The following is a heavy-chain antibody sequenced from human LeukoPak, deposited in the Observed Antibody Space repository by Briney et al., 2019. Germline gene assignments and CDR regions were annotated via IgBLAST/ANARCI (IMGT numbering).Heavy chain of an antibody. D-gene: IGHD6-19*01. CDR3: ATKVAGTSHFSY. Sequence: GGSLRLSCAASGFTFSDYYMSWIRQAPGKGLEWVSYISSSSSYTNYADSVKGRFTISRDNAKNSLYLQMHRLSAEDTAVYYCATKVAGTSHFSYWGQGTRVAVSS. CDR2: ISSSSSYT. J-gene: IGHJ4*02. V-gene: IGHV3-11*06. CDR1: GFTFSDYY.